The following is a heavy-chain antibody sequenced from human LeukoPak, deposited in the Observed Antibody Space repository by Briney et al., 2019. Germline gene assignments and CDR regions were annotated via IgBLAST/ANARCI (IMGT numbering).Heavy chain of an antibody. J-gene: IGHJ4*02. CDR2: ISGSGGST. V-gene: IGHV3-23*01. D-gene: IGHD6-19*01. Sequence: PGGSLRLSCAASGFTFSSYAVSWVRQAPGKGPEWVSAISGSGGSTYYADSVKGRFTISRDNAKNTLYLQMNSLRAEDTAVYYCAAGYSSGWSENWGQGTLVTVSS. CDR1: GFTFSSYA. CDR3: AAGYSSGWSEN.